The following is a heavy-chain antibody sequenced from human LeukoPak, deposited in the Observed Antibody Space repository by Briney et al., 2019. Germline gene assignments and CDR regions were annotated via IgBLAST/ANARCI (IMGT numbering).Heavy chain of an antibody. CDR1: GGSISSYY. CDR2: IYYSGST. J-gene: IGHJ4*02. V-gene: IGHV4-59*01. Sequence: PSETLSLTCTVSGGSISSYYWSWIRQPPGKGLEWIGYIYYSGSTNYNPSLKSRVTISVDTSKNQFSLKLSSVTAADTAVYYCARVGIAAAGREFDYWGPGTLVTVSS. D-gene: IGHD6-13*01. CDR3: ARVGIAAAGREFDY.